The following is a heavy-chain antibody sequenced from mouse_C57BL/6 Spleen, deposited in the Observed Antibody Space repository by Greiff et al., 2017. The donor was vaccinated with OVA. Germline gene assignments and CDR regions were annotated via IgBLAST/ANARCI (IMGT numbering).Heavy chain of an antibody. CDR3: AVGYYDYDGFAY. J-gene: IGHJ3*01. D-gene: IGHD2-4*01. Sequence: VQLQQSGAELVKPGASVKLSCKASGYTFTSYWMHWVKQRPGRGLEWIGRIDPNSGGTTYNEKFKSKATLTVDKPSSTAYMQLSILTSEDSAVYYCAVGYYDYDGFAYWGQGTLVTVSA. V-gene: IGHV1-72*01. CDR2: IDPNSGGT. CDR1: GYTFTSYW.